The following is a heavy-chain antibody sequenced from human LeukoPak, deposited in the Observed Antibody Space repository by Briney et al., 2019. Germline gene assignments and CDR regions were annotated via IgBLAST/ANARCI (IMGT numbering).Heavy chain of an antibody. V-gene: IGHV4-59*01. CDR3: AFERLGRVDY. CDR2: IYYSGST. D-gene: IGHD1-1*01. CDR1: GGSISSYY. Sequence: SETLSLTCTVSGGSISSYYWSWIRQPPGKGLEWIGYIYYSGSTNYNPSLKSRVTISVDTSKNQFSLKLGSVTAADTAVYYCAFERLGRVDYWGQGTLVTVSS. J-gene: IGHJ4*02.